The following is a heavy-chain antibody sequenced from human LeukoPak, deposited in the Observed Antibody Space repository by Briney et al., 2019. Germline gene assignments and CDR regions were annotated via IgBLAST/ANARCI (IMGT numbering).Heavy chain of an antibody. CDR1: GLTLTNHG. J-gene: IGHJ4*02. Sequence: GGSLRLSCAVSGLTLTNHGVSWVRQAPGKGLEWVSIITGTGGRYYGDSVKGRFILSRDNSKNTVYMQMSSLRAEDTATYYCAKDYCRDGNCPFPFLDSWGQGTLVTVSS. V-gene: IGHV3-23*01. CDR3: AKDYCRDGNCPFPFLDS. CDR2: ITGTGGR. D-gene: IGHD2-15*01.